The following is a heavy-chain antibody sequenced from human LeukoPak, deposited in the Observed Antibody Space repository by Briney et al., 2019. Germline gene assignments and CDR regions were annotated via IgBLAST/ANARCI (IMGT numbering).Heavy chain of an antibody. V-gene: IGHV1-46*02. CDR1: GYTFNSYY. CDR2: INPSGGST. D-gene: IGHD3-22*01. Sequence: ASVKVSCKASGYTFNSYYIKWVRQAPGQGLEWMGIINPSGGSTSYAQKFQGRVTMTRDTSTSTVYMELRSLRSDDTAVYFCARGGYYYDSSAYSHYYFDYWGQGTLVTVSS. J-gene: IGHJ4*02. CDR3: ARGGYYYDSSAYSHYYFDY.